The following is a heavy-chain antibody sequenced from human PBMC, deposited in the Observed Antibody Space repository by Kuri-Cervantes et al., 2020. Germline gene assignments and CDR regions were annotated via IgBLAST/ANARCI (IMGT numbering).Heavy chain of an antibody. Sequence: GSLRLSCAVYGGSFSGYYWSWIRQPPGKGLEWIGEINHSGSTNYNPSLKSRVTISVDTSKNQFSLKLSSVTAADTAVYYCARVHASGRHDPWGQGALVTVSS. J-gene: IGHJ5*02. D-gene: IGHD3-10*01. V-gene: IGHV4-34*01. CDR1: GGSFSGYY. CDR3: ARVHASGRHDP. CDR2: INHSGST.